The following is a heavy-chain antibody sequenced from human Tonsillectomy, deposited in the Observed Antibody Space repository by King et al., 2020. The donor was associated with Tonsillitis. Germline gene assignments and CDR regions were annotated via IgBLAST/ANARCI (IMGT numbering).Heavy chain of an antibody. CDR1: GYTFSNFG. V-gene: IGHV1-18*01. J-gene: IGHJ4*02. Sequence: QLVQSGAEVKKPGASVKVACKTSGYTFSNFGINWVRQAPGQGLEWMGWISGYNGNTNYAQKFQGRVTMTTDTSTSTAYMELRSLRSDDTAVYYCARVTGPLDFWGKGTLVTVSS. CDR2: ISGYNGNT. D-gene: IGHD1-20*01. CDR3: ARVTGPLDF.